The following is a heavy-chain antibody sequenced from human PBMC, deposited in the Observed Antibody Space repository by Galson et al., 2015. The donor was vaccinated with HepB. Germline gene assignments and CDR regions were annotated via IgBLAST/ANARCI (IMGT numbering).Heavy chain of an antibody. J-gene: IGHJ4*02. D-gene: IGHD3-10*01. Sequence: SLRLSCAASGFTFSSYAMSWVRQAPGKGLEWVSAISGSGGSTYYADSVKGRFTISRDNSKNTLYLQMNSLRAEDTAVYYCAKGPEPILRANYFDYWGQGTLVTVSS. CDR1: GFTFSSYA. CDR3: AKGPEPILRANYFDY. V-gene: IGHV3-23*01. CDR2: ISGSGGST.